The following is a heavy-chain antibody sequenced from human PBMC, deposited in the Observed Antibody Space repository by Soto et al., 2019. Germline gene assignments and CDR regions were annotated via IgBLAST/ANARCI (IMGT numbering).Heavy chain of an antibody. Sequence: QVQLQESGPGLVKPSETLSLTCTVSGGSISSYYWSWIRQPPGKGLEWIGYIYYSGSTNYHPSLKSRVPISVGTPKHHGSLKLSSVTAADTAVYYCACLPFAAAGAYFQHWGQGTLVTVSS. CDR2: IYYSGST. D-gene: IGHD2-8*02. CDR3: ACLPFAAAGAYFQH. CDR1: GGSISSYY. V-gene: IGHV4-59*08. J-gene: IGHJ1*01.